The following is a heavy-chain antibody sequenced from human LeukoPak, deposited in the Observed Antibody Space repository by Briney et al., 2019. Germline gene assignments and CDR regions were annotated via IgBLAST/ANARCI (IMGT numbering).Heavy chain of an antibody. J-gene: IGHJ4*02. V-gene: IGHV3-23*01. D-gene: IGHD6-19*01. Sequence: GGSLRLSCAASGFTFSSFAMSWVRQAPGKGLEWVATISGNGGSTYFADSVKGRFTISRDNSKNTLYLQMNSLRAEDTAVYYCAKDSSGWYFDYWGQGTLVTVSS. CDR3: AKDSSGWYFDY. CDR1: GFTFSSFA. CDR2: ISGNGGST.